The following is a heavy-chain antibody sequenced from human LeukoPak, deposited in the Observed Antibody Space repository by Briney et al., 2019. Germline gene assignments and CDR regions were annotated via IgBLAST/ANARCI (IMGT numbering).Heavy chain of an antibody. Sequence: SETLSLTCTVSGASISSSYWSWIRQPPGKGLEWIGYIHYTVTTNYNPSLKSRVTTSLDTSKNQFSLKLSSVTAADTAVYYCASFRVFAGFDYWGLGALVTVSS. CDR3: ASFRVFAGFDY. CDR2: IHYTVTT. CDR1: GASISSSY. J-gene: IGHJ4*02. V-gene: IGHV4-59*08.